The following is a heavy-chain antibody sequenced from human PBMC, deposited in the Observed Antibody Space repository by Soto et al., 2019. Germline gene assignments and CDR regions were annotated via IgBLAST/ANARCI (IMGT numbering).Heavy chain of an antibody. D-gene: IGHD3-16*01. J-gene: IGHJ3*02. Sequence: EVQLLESGGGLVQPGGSLRLSCAASGFTFSSYAMSWVRQAPGKGLEWISAISGSGGSTYYADSVKGRFTISRDNCKNTLYLQMSSLRGEDTAVYYCAKDGGRGYDAFDIWGQGTMVTVSS. CDR1: GFTFSSYA. V-gene: IGHV3-23*01. CDR2: ISGSGGST. CDR3: AKDGGRGYDAFDI.